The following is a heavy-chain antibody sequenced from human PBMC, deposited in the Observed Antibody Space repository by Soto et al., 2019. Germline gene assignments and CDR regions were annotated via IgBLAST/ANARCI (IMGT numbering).Heavy chain of an antibody. J-gene: IGHJ5*01. Sequence: QVQLQESGPRLVKPSQTLSLTCSVSGASIRSGRYYWSWIRQSPGRGLEWIGYIYYTGTTHYNPAVTSRVPILLDNAKDQLSLTLTSVTAADTAIYYCATVLHDYGTNWVDSWGQGTQVTVSS. V-gene: IGHV4-30-4*01. CDR3: ATVLHDYGTNWVDS. D-gene: IGHD3-16*01. CDR1: GASIRSGRYY. CDR2: IYYTGTT.